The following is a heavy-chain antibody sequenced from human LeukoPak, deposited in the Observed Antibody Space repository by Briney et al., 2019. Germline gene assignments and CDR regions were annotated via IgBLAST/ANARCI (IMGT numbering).Heavy chain of an antibody. CDR1: DYSISSGNY. CDR2: VYHSGST. Sequence: SETLSLTCAVSDYSISSGNYWGWIRPPPGKGLEWIGSVYHSGSTHYRPSLKSRVTISVDTSKNRFSLKLSSVTAADTAVYYCARNDSSGYFDYWGQGTLVTVSS. V-gene: IGHV4-38-2*01. D-gene: IGHD3-22*01. J-gene: IGHJ4*02. CDR3: ARNDSSGYFDY.